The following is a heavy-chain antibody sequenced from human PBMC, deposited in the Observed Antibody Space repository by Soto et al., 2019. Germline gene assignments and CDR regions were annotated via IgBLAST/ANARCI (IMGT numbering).Heavy chain of an antibody. CDR3: ARHSSGWYLDR. D-gene: IGHD6-19*01. CDR2: IFYTVSNNY. CDR1: GDSISGYY. Sequence: QVQLQESGPGLVKPSEALSLTCTISGDSISGYYWTWVRQSPRKGLQWIGYIFYTVSNNYNYNPSLNSRVTISVDKAKNQFSLKLSSVTAADTAVYYCARHSSGWYLDRWGQGTLVTVSS. J-gene: IGHJ4*02. V-gene: IGHV4-59*08.